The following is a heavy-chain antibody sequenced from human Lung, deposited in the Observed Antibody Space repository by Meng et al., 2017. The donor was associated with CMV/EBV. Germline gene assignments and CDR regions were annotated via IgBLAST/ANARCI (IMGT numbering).Heavy chain of an antibody. D-gene: IGHD3-22*01. Sequence: GESLKISCTASGFTFGDYAMSWVRQAPGRGLEWVGFIRSKAYGGTTEYAASVKGRFTISRDDSKGIAYLQMNSLKSEDTAVYYSTRSYGSTGYYPGYFQHWGQGTLVTVSS. CDR2: IRSKAYGGTT. CDR1: GFTFGDYA. J-gene: IGHJ1*01. CDR3: TRSYGSTGYYPGYFQH. V-gene: IGHV3-49*04.